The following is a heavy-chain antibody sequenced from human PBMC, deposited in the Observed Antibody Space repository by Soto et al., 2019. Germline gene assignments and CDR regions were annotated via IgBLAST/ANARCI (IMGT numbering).Heavy chain of an antibody. CDR1: GGTFSSYN. Sequence: QVQLVQSGAEVKKPGSSVKVSCKASGGTFSSYNISWVRQAPGQGLEWMGRIIPILGIANYAQKFQGRVTITADKSTSTAYMELSSLRSEDTAVYYCARGTSYYYGSGNYYYYYGMDVWGQGTTVTVSS. J-gene: IGHJ6*02. V-gene: IGHV1-69*02. CDR3: ARGTSYYYGSGNYYYYYGMDV. CDR2: IIPILGIA. D-gene: IGHD3-10*01.